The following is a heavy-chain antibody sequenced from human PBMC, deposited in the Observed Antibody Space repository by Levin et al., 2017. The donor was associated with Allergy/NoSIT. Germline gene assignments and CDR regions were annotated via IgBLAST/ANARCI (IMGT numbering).Heavy chain of an antibody. CDR3: AKDGEMATIITYFDY. D-gene: IGHD5-24*01. J-gene: IGHJ4*02. Sequence: LSLTCAASGFTFSSYGMHWVRQAPGKGLEWVAVISYDGSNKYYADSVKGRFTISRDNSKNTLYLQMNSLRAEDTAVYYCAKDGEMATIITYFDYWGQGTLVTVSS. CDR2: ISYDGSNK. CDR1: GFTFSSYG. V-gene: IGHV3-30*18.